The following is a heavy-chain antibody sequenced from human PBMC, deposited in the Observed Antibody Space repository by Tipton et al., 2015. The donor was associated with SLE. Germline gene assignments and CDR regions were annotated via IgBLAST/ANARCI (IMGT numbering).Heavy chain of an antibody. J-gene: IGHJ3*01. V-gene: IGHV3-33*01. CDR1: GFSFSTKN. D-gene: IGHD5-18*01. Sequence: LSLTCVASGFSFSTKNMHWVRQAPGKGLEWVGVIWYDGSGEHYADSVKGRFTISRDNSKNTLYLQMNGLRAEDTAVYYCARQGYKDWGQGTTVTVSS. CDR2: IWYDGSGE. CDR3: ARQGYKD.